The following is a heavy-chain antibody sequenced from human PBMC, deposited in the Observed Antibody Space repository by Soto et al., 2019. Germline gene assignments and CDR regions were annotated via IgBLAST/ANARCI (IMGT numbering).Heavy chain of an antibody. D-gene: IGHD5-12*01. V-gene: IGHV6-1*01. CDR1: GDSVSSNSVA. J-gene: IGHJ4*02. Sequence: SQTLSLTCAISGDSVSSNSVAWNWIRQSPARGLEWLGRTYYRSKWYNDYAASMKSRISINPDTSKNQFSLQLNSVTPEDTAVYYCARASGSSLDYWGQGSHGTVSS. CDR3: ARASGSSLDY. CDR2: TYYRSKWYN.